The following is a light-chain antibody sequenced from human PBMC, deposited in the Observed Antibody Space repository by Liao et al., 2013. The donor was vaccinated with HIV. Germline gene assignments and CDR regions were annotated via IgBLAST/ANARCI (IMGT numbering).Light chain of an antibody. CDR3: HTWDTNSWV. CDR2: EDT. J-gene: IGLJ3*02. V-gene: IGLV3-1*01. Sequence: SYELTQPPSVSVSPGQTATITCSGDTLDDKYAFWYQQRPGQSPVLVMYEDTKRPSGIPERFSGSNSGNTATLTISGTQALDEADYYCHTWDTNSWVFGGGTKLMVL. CDR1: TLDDKY.